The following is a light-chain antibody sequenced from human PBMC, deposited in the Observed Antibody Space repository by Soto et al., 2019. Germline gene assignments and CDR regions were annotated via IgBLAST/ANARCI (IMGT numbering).Light chain of an antibody. CDR2: DAS. CDR3: QQYGRSPPFT. J-gene: IGKJ2*01. V-gene: IGKV3-20*01. CDR1: QTVSSRY. Sequence: EIVLTQSPGTLSLSPGERATLSCRASQTVSSRYLAWYQQKPGQAPRLLMYDASNRATGIPDRFSGSGSGTDFTLTISRLELEDFAVYFCQQYGRSPPFTFGQGTKVDIK.